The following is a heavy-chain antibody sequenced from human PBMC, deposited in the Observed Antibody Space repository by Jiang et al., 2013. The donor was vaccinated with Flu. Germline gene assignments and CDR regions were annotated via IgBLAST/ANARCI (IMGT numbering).Heavy chain of an antibody. Sequence: PILGIANYAQKFQGRVTITADKSTSTAYMELSSLRSEDTAVYYCARDRDTAMVSYYYGMDVWGQGTTVTVSS. CDR3: ARDRDTAMVSYYYGMDV. D-gene: IGHD5-18*01. CDR2: PILGIA. J-gene: IGHJ6*02. V-gene: IGHV1-69*04.